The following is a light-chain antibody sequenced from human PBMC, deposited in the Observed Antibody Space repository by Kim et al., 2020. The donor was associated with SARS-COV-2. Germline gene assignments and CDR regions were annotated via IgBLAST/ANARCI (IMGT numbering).Light chain of an antibody. CDR1: QSGSSS. CDR3: QQRSNWPLYT. CDR2: DAS. Sequence: LSPGERATLSCRASQSGSSSLAWYQQKPGQAPRLLIYDASNRATGIPARFSGSGSGTDFTLTISSLEPEYFAVYYCQQRSNWPLYTFGQGTKLEI. V-gene: IGKV3-11*01. J-gene: IGKJ2*01.